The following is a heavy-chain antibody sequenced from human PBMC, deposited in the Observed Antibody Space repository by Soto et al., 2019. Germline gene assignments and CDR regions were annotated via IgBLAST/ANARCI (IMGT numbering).Heavy chain of an antibody. CDR2: INPNSGGT. Sequence: QVQLVQSGAEVKKPGASVKVSCKASGYTFTAYYMHWVRQAPGQGLEWMGWINPNSGGTYHAQNFQGRVTMSQDTSTTTAYVELASLRSDDTAVYYCARGGGRGYNELDTWGHGTLVIVSS. CDR1: GYTFTAYY. J-gene: IGHJ5*01. CDR3: ARGGGRGYNELDT. V-gene: IGHV1-2*02. D-gene: IGHD5-12*01.